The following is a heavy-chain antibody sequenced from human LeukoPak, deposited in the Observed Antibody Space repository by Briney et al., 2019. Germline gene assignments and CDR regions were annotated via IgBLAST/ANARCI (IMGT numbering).Heavy chain of an antibody. V-gene: IGHV4-59*01. Sequence: SETLSLTCTVSGGSISSYYWSWIRQPPGKGLEWIGYIYYSGSTNYNPSLKSRVTISVDTSKNQFSLKLSSVTAADTAVYYCARERVRGSGVIYYWGQGTLVTVSS. CDR2: IYYSGST. D-gene: IGHD3-10*01. CDR3: ARERVRGSGVIYY. CDR1: GGSISSYY. J-gene: IGHJ4*02.